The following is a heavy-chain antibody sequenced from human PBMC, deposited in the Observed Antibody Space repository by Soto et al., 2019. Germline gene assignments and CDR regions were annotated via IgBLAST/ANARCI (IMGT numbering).Heavy chain of an antibody. CDR3: ARDGFXATMGLRRPSPMYGMDV. CDR1: GGTFSSYA. Sequence: SVKVSCKASGGTFSSYAISWVRQAPGQGLEWMGGIIPIFGTANYAQKFQGRVTITADESTSTAYMELSSLRSEDTAVYYCARDGFXATMGLRRPSPMYGMDVWGQGTTVTVSS. D-gene: IGHD5-12*01. CDR2: IIPIFGTA. V-gene: IGHV1-69*13. J-gene: IGHJ6*02.